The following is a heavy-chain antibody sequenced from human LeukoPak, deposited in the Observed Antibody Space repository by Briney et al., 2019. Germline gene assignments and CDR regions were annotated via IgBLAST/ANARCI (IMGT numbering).Heavy chain of an antibody. CDR3: AKESGKFDY. CDR2: ISADGGST. J-gene: IGHJ4*02. V-gene: IGHV3-43*02. CDR1: GLNFDDSA. Sequence: GGSLRLSCVASGLNFDDSAMHWVRQAPGKGLEWVSLISADGGSTLSADSVKGRFSISRDNSKNSLYLQMNSLRSEDTAMYYCAKESGKFDYWGQGTLVAVSS.